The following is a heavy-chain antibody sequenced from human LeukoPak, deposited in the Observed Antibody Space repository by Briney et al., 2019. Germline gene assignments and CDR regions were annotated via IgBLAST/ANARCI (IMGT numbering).Heavy chain of an antibody. CDR1: GFTFSNYW. Sequence: GGSLRLSCAASGFTFSNYWMHWVRQAPGKGLVWVSRIKNDGSSTNYADSVKGRFTISRDNAKNTLYLQINSLRAGDTAVYYCVRDAWMASTPLDYWGQGTLVTVSS. CDR2: IKNDGSST. CDR3: VRDAWMASTPLDY. V-gene: IGHV3-74*01. D-gene: IGHD5-24*01. J-gene: IGHJ4*02.